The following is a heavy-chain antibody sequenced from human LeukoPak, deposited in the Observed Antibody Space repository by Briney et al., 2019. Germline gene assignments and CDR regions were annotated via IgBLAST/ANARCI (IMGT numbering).Heavy chain of an antibody. V-gene: IGHV3-23*01. J-gene: IGHJ4*02. Sequence: GGSLRLSCAASGFTFSSYAMSWVRQAPGKGLEWVSAVSGSGGSTYYADSVKGRFTISRDNSKNTLYLQMNSLRAEDTAVYYCAKGIVVVTAPLDYWGQGTLVTVSS. CDR2: VSGSGGST. D-gene: IGHD2-21*02. CDR3: AKGIVVVTAPLDY. CDR1: GFTFSSYA.